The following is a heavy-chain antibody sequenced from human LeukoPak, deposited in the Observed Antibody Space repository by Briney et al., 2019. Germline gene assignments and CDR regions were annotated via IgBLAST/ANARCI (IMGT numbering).Heavy chain of an antibody. Sequence: ASVKVSCKASGGTFSSYAISWVRQAPGQGLEWMGGIIPIFGTANYAQKFQGRVTITADKSTSTAYMELSSLRSEDTAVYYCALDGDSSGYYYGYWGQGTLVTVSS. J-gene: IGHJ4*02. CDR3: ALDGDSSGYYYGY. CDR2: IIPIFGTA. V-gene: IGHV1-69*06. D-gene: IGHD3-22*01. CDR1: GGTFSSYA.